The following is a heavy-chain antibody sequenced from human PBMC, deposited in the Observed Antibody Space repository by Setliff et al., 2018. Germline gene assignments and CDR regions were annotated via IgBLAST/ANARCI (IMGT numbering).Heavy chain of an antibody. J-gene: IGHJ6*02. CDR2: IRYDGSNK. V-gene: IGHV3-30*02. Sequence: PGGSLRLSCAASGFTFSSYGMHWVRQAPGKGLEWVAFIRYDGSNKYYADSVKGRFTISRDNSKNTLYLQMNSLRAEDTAVYYCASSVAAAGMLYYYYGMDVWGQGTTVTVSS. CDR1: GFTFSSYG. D-gene: IGHD6-13*01. CDR3: ASSVAAAGMLYYYYGMDV.